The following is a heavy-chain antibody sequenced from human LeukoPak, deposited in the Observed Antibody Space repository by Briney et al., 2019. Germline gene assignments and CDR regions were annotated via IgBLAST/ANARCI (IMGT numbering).Heavy chain of an antibody. CDR2: IYYSGST. CDR3: ARQASDYMDY. V-gene: IGHV4-39*01. Sequence: SETLSLTCTVSGGSISSSSYYWGWIRQPPGKGLEWIGSIYYSGSTYYNPSLKSRVTISVDTSKTQFSLKLSSVTAADPAVYYCARQASDYMDYWGQGTLVTVSS. J-gene: IGHJ4*02. D-gene: IGHD1-26*01. CDR1: GGSISSSSYY.